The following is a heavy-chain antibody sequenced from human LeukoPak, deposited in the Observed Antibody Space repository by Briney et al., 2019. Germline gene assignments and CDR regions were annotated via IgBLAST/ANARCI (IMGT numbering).Heavy chain of an antibody. CDR3: ARETYCGGDCYSELWFDP. D-gene: IGHD2-21*02. CDR2: IIPILGIA. CDR1: GGTFSSYA. V-gene: IGHV1-69*04. Sequence: SVTVSCKASGGTFSSYAISWVRQAPGQGLEWMGRIIPILGIANYAQKFQGRVTITADKSTSTAYMELSSLRSEDTAVYYCARETYCGGDCYSELWFDPWGQGTLVTVSS. J-gene: IGHJ5*02.